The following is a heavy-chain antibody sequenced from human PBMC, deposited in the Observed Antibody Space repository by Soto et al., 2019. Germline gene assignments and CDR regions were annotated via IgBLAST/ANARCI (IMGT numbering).Heavy chain of an antibody. J-gene: IGHJ4*02. CDR2: INSNGGSA. CDR3: VTNSGWSLRDFDY. V-gene: IGHV3-64D*08. Sequence: GGSLRLSCSASGLTFSSFTMHWVRQAPGKGLEYVSAINSNGGSADYGDSVKGRFTISRDNPKNTLYLQMSSLRVEDTALYYCVTNSGWSLRDFDYWGQGTLVTVSS. D-gene: IGHD6-19*01. CDR1: GLTFSSFT.